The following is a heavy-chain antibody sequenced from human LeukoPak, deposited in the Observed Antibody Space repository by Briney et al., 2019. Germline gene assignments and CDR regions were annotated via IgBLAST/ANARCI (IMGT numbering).Heavy chain of an antibody. J-gene: IGHJ6*03. D-gene: IGHD2-2*01. Sequence: GGSLRLSCAASGFTFRSYWMTWVRQAPGKGLEWVANIKQDGSEKYYVDSVKGRFTISRDNAKNSLYLQMNSLRAEDTAVYYCARDQLSYYCSSTSCPQTVAYYYYVDVWGKGTTVTVSS. V-gene: IGHV3-7*01. CDR2: IKQDGSEK. CDR1: GFTFRSYW. CDR3: ARDQLSYYCSSTSCPQTVAYYYYVDV.